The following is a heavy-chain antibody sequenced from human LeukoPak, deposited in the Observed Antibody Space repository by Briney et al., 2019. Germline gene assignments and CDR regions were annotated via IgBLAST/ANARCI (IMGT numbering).Heavy chain of an antibody. CDR2: IYYSGST. V-gene: IGHV4-59*01. Sequence: PETLSLTCTVSGGSISSYYRSWIRHPPGKGLEWIGYIYYSGSTNYNPSLKSRVSISVDTSKNQFSLKLSAVTAADTAVYYCAREGHYFDNWGQGTLGTVSS. CDR3: AREGHYFDN. CDR1: GGSISSYY. J-gene: IGHJ4*02.